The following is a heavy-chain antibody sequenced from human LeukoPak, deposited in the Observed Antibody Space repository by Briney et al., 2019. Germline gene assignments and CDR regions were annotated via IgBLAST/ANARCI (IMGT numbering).Heavy chain of an antibody. J-gene: IGHJ4*02. Sequence: GGSLRLSCAASGFPFSNYWMSWVRQAPGKGLEWVASIKQDGGEEFYVDSVKGRFSISRDNAKNSLYLQMNSLRAEDTAVYYCARGGIAAAGTLGYWGQGTLVTVSS. CDR2: IKQDGGEE. CDR1: GFPFSNYW. CDR3: ARGGIAAAGTLGY. V-gene: IGHV3-7*01. D-gene: IGHD6-13*01.